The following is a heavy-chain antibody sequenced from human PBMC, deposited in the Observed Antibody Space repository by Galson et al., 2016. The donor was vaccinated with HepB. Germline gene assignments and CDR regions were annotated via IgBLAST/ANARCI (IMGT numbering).Heavy chain of an antibody. CDR2: ISSSSDAI. J-gene: IGHJ4*02. V-gene: IGHV3-48*04. Sequence: SLRLSCAASGFTFSSCGMSWVRQIPGKGLEWVSYISSSSDAIYYADSVKGRFTISRDDAKNSLYLQMNSLRAEDTAIYFCARDDCRRSWFPPFDYWSQGTLVTVSS. D-gene: IGHD6-13*01. CDR3: ARDDCRRSWFPPFDY. CDR1: GFTFSSCG.